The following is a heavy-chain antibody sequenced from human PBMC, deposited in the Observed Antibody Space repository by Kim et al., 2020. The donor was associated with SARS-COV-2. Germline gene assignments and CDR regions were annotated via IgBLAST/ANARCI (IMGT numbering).Heavy chain of an antibody. V-gene: IGHV1-69*13. CDR3: ARNNDFWSGPYLYGMDV. Sequence: SVKVSCKASGGTFSSYAISWVRQAPGQGLEWMGGIIPIFGTANYAQKFQGRVTITADESTSTAYMELSSLRSEDTAVYYCARNNDFWSGPYLYGMDVWGQGTTVTVSS. D-gene: IGHD3-3*01. CDR1: GGTFSSYA. J-gene: IGHJ6*02. CDR2: IIPIFGTA.